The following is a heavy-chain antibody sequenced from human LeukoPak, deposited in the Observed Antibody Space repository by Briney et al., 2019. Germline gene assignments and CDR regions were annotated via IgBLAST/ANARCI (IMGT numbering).Heavy chain of an antibody. J-gene: IGHJ4*02. CDR2: ISYDGSNK. Sequence: GGSLRLSCAASGFTFSSYGMHWVRQAPGKGLEWVAVISYDGSNKYYADSVKGRFTISRDNSKNTLYLQMNSLRAEDTAVYYCAKVAPQSGNIVVVVAALDYWGQGTLVTVSS. CDR1: GFTFSSYG. D-gene: IGHD2-15*01. V-gene: IGHV3-30*18. CDR3: AKVAPQSGNIVVVVAALDY.